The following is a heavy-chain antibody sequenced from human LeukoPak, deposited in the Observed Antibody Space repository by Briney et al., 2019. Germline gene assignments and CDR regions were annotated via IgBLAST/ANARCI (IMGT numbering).Heavy chain of an antibody. CDR1: GFTVSSNY. V-gene: IGHV3-53*01. J-gene: IGHJ6*03. D-gene: IGHD6-13*01. CDR2: IYSGGST. Sequence: GGSLRLSCAASGFTVSSNYMSWVRQAPGKGLEGVSVIYSGGSTYYADSVKGRFTISRDNSKNTLYLQMNSLRAEDTAVYYCARERIAAAGGYYYMDVWGKGTTVTVSS. CDR3: ARERIAAAGGYYYMDV.